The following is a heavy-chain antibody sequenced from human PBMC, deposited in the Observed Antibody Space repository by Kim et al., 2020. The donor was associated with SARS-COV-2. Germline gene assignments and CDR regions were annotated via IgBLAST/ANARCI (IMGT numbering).Heavy chain of an antibody. V-gene: IGHV3-23*01. CDR3: AKLAAAGTGYPYYYYYGMDV. Sequence: KGRFTISRDKSKNTLYLQMNSLRAEDTAVYYCAKLAAAGTGYPYYYYYGMDVWGQGTTVTVSS. J-gene: IGHJ6*02. D-gene: IGHD6-13*01.